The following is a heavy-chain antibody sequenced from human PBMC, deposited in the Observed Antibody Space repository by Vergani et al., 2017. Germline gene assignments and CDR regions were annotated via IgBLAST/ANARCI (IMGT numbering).Heavy chain of an antibody. J-gene: IGHJ4*02. D-gene: IGHD6-19*01. CDR3: ARGGSGWYTVDY. V-gene: IGHV1-3*01. Sequence: QVQLVQSGAEVKKPGASVKVSCKASGYTFTSYAMHWVRQAPGQRLEWMGWINAGNGNTKYSQKFQGRVTITRDTSASTAYMELSSLRSEDTAVYYCARGGSGWYTVDYWGQGTLVTVFS. CDR1: GYTFTSYA. CDR2: INAGNGNT.